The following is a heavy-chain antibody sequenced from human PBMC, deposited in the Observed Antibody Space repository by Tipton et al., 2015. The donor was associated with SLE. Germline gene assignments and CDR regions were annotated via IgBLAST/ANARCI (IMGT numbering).Heavy chain of an antibody. CDR1: GGSFSGYY. D-gene: IGHD4-23*01. CDR3: ARYDYGGNSYFDY. V-gene: IGHV4-34*01. J-gene: IGHJ4*02. Sequence: TLSLTCAVYGGSFSGYYWSWTRQPPGKGLEWIGEINHSGSTKYNPSLKSRVTISVDTSKNQFSLKLSSVTAADTAVYYCARYDYGGNSYFDYWGQGTLVTVSS. CDR2: INHSGST.